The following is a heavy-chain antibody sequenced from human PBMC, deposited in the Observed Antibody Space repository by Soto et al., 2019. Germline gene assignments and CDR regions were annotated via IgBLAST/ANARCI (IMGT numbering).Heavy chain of an antibody. J-gene: IGHJ4*02. D-gene: IGHD5-12*01. Sequence: SKTLPLTCTVAGGYISIYYCSWILQPPGKGLEWIRYISYSGSTNYNPSLKSRVTISVDTYKKQFYLKLSSVTAADTAVYFCARHVVDIVATIFDYWGQGTLVTVSS. CDR2: ISYSGST. CDR1: GGYISIYY. V-gene: IGHV4-59*08. CDR3: ARHVVDIVATIFDY.